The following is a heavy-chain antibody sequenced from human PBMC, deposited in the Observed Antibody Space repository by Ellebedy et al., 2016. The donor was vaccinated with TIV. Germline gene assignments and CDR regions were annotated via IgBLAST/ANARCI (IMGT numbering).Heavy chain of an antibody. V-gene: IGHV1-46*01. Sequence: AASVKVSCKASGYTFTNYYIHWVRQAPGQGLEWMGILYPNAGNTNYAQQFQGRVTVTRDTATSKVYMELSSRRSDDTAVYYCARAVTTGGINVFDYWGQGTLVTVSS. J-gene: IGHJ4*02. D-gene: IGHD2-15*01. CDR1: GYTFTNYY. CDR3: ARAVTTGGINVFDY. CDR2: LYPNAGNT.